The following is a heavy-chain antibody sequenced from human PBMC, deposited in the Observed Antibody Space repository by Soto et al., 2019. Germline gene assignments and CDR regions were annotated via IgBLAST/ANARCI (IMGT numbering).Heavy chain of an antibody. J-gene: IGHJ3*02. D-gene: IGHD2-2*01. CDR3: TADASCSSNSCPGAFDI. Sequence: EVQLVESGGGLVKPGGSIRLSCAASGFTFSHVWMTWVRQAPGKGLEWVGRIKRKTDGGTTDYAAPVKGRFTISRDDLKNTLYLQMNSLKIEDTAVYYCTADASCSSNSCPGAFDIWGQGTMVTVSS. CDR2: IKRKTDGGTT. V-gene: IGHV3-15*01. CDR1: GFTFSHVW.